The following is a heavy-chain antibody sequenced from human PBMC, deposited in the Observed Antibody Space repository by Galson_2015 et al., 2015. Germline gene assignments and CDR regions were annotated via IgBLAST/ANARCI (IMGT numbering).Heavy chain of an antibody. V-gene: IGHV5-51*03. CDR3: ARLWYGQLGGIDF. D-gene: IGHD2-15*01. CDR2: IYPADSTP. J-gene: IGHJ4*02. Sequence: QSGAEVKKPGESLKISCQGSGHYFPTYWIAWVRQMPGKGLEWMGIIYPADSTPTYSPSFEGQVTISVDNSISTAYLEWTSLKASDSGMYYCARLWYGQLGGIDFWGQGTRVTVSS. CDR1: GHYFPTYW.